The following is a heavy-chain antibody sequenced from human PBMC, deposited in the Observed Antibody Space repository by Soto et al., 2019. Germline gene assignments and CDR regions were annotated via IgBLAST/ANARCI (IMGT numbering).Heavy chain of an antibody. Sequence: PSDTLSLTCTVSGGSISSNYWTWIRQPPGKGLEWIGSVYNSGSTNYNPSLKSRVTLSVDTSKHQFSLKLSSVAAADTAVYYCARDQRVATKDYHYYGMDVWGQGPTVTGS. D-gene: IGHD5-12*01. V-gene: IGHV4-4*08. CDR3: ARDQRVATKDYHYYGMDV. CDR2: VYNSGST. J-gene: IGHJ6*02. CDR1: GGSISSNY.